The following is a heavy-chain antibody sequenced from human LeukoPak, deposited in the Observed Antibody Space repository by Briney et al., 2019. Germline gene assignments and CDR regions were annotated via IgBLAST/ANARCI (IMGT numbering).Heavy chain of an antibody. V-gene: IGHV4-39*07. CDR2: IYYSGST. D-gene: IGHD3-16*02. CDR1: GGSISSSSYY. CDR3: ARAIGFRGSYRYTLDY. Sequence: SETLSLTCTVSGGSISSSSYYWGWIRQPPGKGLEWIGSIYYSGSTYYNPSLKSRVTISVDTSKNQFSLKLSSVTAADTAVYYCARAIGFRGSYRYTLDYWGQGTLVTVSS. J-gene: IGHJ4*02.